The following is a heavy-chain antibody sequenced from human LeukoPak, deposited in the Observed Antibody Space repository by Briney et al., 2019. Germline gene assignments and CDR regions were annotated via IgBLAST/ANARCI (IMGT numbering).Heavy chain of an antibody. CDR2: INHSGST. J-gene: IGHJ4*02. CDR1: GGSFSGYY. V-gene: IGHV4-34*01. D-gene: IGHD2-15*01. CDR3: ARESSVTATY. Sequence: PSETLSLTCAVYGGSFSGYYWSWIRQPPGKGLEWIGEINHSGSTNYNPSLKSRVTISVDTSKNQFSLKLSSVTAADTAVYYCARESSVTATYWGQGTLVIVSS.